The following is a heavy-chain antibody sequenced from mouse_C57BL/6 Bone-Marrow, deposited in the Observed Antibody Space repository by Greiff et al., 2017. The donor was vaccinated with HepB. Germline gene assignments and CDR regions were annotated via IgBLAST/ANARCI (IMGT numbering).Heavy chain of an antibody. CDR3: ARWGYSKGAWFAY. Sequence: QVHVKQPGSELVRPGSSVKLSCKASGYTFTSYWMHWVKQRPIQGLEWIDNIDPSDSETHYNQKFKDKATLTVDKSSSTAYMQLSSLTSEDSAVYYCARWGYSKGAWFAYWGQGTLVTVSA. V-gene: IGHV1-52*01. D-gene: IGHD2-5*01. CDR2: IDPSDSET. CDR1: GYTFTSYW. J-gene: IGHJ3*01.